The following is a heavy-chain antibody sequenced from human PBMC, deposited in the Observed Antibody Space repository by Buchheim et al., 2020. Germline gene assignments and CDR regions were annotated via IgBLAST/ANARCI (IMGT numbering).Heavy chain of an antibody. CDR1: GYTFTSYY. J-gene: IGHJ4*02. V-gene: IGHV1-46*01. CDR3: ARRTSIVVVPAARGRYGSGSRHFDY. CDR2: INPSGGST. D-gene: IGHD2-2*01. Sequence: QVQLVQSGAEVKKPGASVKVSCKASGYTFTSYYMHWVRQAPGQGLEWMGIINPSGGSTSYAQKFQGRVTMTRDTSTSTVYMELSSLRSEDTAVYYCARRTSIVVVPAARGRYGSGSRHFDYWGQGTL.